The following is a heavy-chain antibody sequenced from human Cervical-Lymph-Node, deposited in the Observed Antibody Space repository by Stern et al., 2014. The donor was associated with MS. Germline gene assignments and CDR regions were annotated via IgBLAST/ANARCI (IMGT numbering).Heavy chain of an antibody. CDR1: GFTFSSYS. J-gene: IGHJ5*02. CDR2: ISSSSSYI. D-gene: IGHD6-6*01. Sequence: VQLVQSGGGLVKPGGSLRLSCAASGFTFSSYSMNWVRQAPGKGLEWVSSISSSSSYIYYADSVKGRCTISRDNAKNSLYLQMNSLRAEDTAVYYCARGIAARPNWFDPWGQGTLVTVSS. CDR3: ARGIAARPNWFDP. V-gene: IGHV3-21*01.